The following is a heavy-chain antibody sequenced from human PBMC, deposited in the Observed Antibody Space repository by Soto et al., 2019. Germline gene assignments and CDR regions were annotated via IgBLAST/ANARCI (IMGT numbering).Heavy chain of an antibody. V-gene: IGHV4-34*01. CDR2: INHSGST. CDR3: ASTRGWFGELLPFDY. J-gene: IGHJ4*02. Sequence: QVQLQQWGAGLLKPSETLSLTCAVYGGSFSGYYWSWIRQPPGKGLEWIGEINHSGSTNYNPSLKSRVTISVDTSKNQFSLKLSSVTAADTAVYYCASTRGWFGELLPFDYWGQGTLVTVSS. CDR1: GGSFSGYY. D-gene: IGHD3-10*01.